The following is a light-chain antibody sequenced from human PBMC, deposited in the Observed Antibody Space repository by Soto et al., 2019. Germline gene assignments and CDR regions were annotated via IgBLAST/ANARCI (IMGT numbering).Light chain of an antibody. Sequence: QSALTQPASVSGSPGQSITISCTGTSSDVGGYNFVSWYQQHPGKAPKLMIYDVTNRPSGVSSRFSGSKSDNTASLTISGLQAEDEADYYCSSYTNSGSFVVFGGGTKLTVL. CDR2: DVT. CDR1: SSDVGGYNF. J-gene: IGLJ2*01. V-gene: IGLV2-14*03. CDR3: SSYTNSGSFVV.